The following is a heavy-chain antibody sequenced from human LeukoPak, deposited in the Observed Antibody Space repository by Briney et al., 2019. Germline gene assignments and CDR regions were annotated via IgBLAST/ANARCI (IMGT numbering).Heavy chain of an antibody. J-gene: IGHJ3*02. CDR3: ARHIPPGDYYDSSGYYAPYAFDI. D-gene: IGHD3-22*01. CDR1: GGSISSYY. CDR2: IYYSGST. V-gene: IGHV4-59*07. Sequence: SDTLSLTCTVSGGSISSYYWSWIRQPGGKGLEGFGYIYYSGSTNYNPSLKSRVTISVDPSNNQFYMKLSSVTAADTAVYYCARHIPPGDYYDSSGYYAPYAFDIWGQGTMVTVSS.